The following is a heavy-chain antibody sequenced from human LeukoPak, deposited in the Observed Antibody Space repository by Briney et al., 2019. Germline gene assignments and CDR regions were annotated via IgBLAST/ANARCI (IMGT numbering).Heavy chain of an antibody. CDR1: VFTLNKYW. V-gene: IGHV3-74*01. J-gene: IGHJ5*02. CDR3: ARDAYTTTANLLVP. D-gene: IGHD4-17*01. CDR2: ITGDGNDI. Sequence: PGGSLRLSCEASVFTLNKYWMHWVRQAPGKGLVWVSRITGDGNDIVYADSVKGLFTVSRDDAKNTLSLQMNSLRVEDTAIYYCARDAYTTTANLLVPWGEGTLVTVSS.